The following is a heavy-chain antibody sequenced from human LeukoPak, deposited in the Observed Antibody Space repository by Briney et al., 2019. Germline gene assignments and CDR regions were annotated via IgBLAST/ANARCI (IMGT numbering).Heavy chain of an antibody. CDR3: VKGGRHIVVVPDSPRDWFDP. CDR2: VSSNGGST. Sequence: GGSLRLSCSASGFTFNIYAMHWVRQAPGKGLEYVSAVSSNGGSTYYADSVKGRLTFSRDNSKNTLYLQMSSLRPEDTAVYYCVKGGRHIVVVPDSPRDWFDPWGQGTLVTVSS. D-gene: IGHD2-2*01. V-gene: IGHV3-64D*06. CDR1: GFTFNIYA. J-gene: IGHJ5*02.